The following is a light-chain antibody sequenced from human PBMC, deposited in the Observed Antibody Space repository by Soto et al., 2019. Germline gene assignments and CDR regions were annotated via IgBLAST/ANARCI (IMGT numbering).Light chain of an antibody. CDR3: QQYNTWPPWT. CDR2: GAS. Sequence: EIVMTQSPATLSVSPGERATLSCRASQSVSSNLAWYQQKPGQAPRLLIYGASTRATGIPARFSGSRSGTEFTLTISSLQSEDFAVSYCQQYNTWPPWTFGQGTKLEIK. V-gene: IGKV3-15*01. J-gene: IGKJ2*02. CDR1: QSVSSN.